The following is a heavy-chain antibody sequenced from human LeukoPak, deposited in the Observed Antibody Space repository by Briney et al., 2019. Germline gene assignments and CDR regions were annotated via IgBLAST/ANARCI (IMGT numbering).Heavy chain of an antibody. CDR2: ISSSGAST. CDR3: ARVKRDCSGGTCYSYDY. CDR1: GFTFSNYA. V-gene: IGHV3-23*01. D-gene: IGHD2-15*01. Sequence: GSLRLSCVASGFTFSNYAIHWVRQAPGKGLEWVSAISSSGASTYYADSVKGRFTISRDNSKNTLYLQMNSLRAEDTAVYYCARVKRDCSGGTCYSYDYWGQGTLVTVSS. J-gene: IGHJ4*02.